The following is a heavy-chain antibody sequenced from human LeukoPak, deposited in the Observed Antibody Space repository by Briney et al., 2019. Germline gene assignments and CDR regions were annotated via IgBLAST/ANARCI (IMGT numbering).Heavy chain of an antibody. J-gene: IGHJ5*02. V-gene: IGHV5-51*01. CDR3: AKTIASLGSGARYFDP. CDR1: GYSLTNYW. CDR2: MHPGESEI. D-gene: IGHD5/OR15-5a*01. Sequence: GESLKISCKASGYSLTNYWIAWGRQKPGEGLEWMGIMHPGESEINYSPSFEGQVTISADTSISTAYLEWYSLKASDSAIYYCAKTIASLGSGARYFDPWGQGTMITVSS.